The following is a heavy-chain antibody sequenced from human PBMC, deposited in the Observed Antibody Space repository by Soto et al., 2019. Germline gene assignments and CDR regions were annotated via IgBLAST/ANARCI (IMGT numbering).Heavy chain of an antibody. CDR2: IYYSGST. D-gene: IGHD1-26*01. V-gene: IGHV4-39*01. Sequence: SETLSLTCSVSGGSISSSSYFWGWIRQPPGKGLEWIANIYYSGSTYYNPSLKSRVTISVDTSKNQFSLKLSSVTAADTAVYYCATQEVGGSYVYTFDPWGQGTLVTVSS. CDR1: GGSISSSSYF. CDR3: ATQEVGGSYVYTFDP. J-gene: IGHJ5*02.